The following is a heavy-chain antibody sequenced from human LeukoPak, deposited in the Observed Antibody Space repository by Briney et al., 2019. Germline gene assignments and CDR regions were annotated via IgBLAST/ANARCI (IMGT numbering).Heavy chain of an antibody. D-gene: IGHD2-15*01. CDR2: ISYNGNT. J-gene: IGHJ5*02. CDR1: GDSISSNNYF. V-gene: IGHV4-39*07. CDR3: ARDRGYCSGGSCYSYWFDP. Sequence: SETLSLTCTVSGDSISSNNYFWGWICQPPGKGLEWIGEISYNGNTYYNPSLKSRVTISVDKSKNQFSLKLSSVTAADTAVYYCARDRGYCSGGSCYSYWFDPWGQGTLVTVSS.